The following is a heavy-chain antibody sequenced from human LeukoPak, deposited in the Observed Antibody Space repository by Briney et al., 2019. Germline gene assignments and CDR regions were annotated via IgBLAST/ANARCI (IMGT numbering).Heavy chain of an antibody. CDR2: IVVGSGNT. J-gene: IGHJ6*02. D-gene: IGHD2-2*01. CDR3: AAAGYGSGTSCSPFYYYGMDV. CDR1: GFTFTSSA. V-gene: IGHV1-58*02. Sequence: SVKVSCKASGFTFTSSAMQWVRQARGQRLEWIGWIVVGSGNTNYAQKFQERVTITRDMSTSTAYIELSSLRSEDTAVYYCAAAGYGSGTSCSPFYYYGMDVWGQGTTVPVAS.